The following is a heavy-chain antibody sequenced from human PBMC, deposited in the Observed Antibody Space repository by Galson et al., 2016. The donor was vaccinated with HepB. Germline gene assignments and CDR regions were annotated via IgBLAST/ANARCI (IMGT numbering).Heavy chain of an antibody. D-gene: IGHD3-3*01. J-gene: IGHJ4*02. CDR1: GGSISSSNW. CDR2: IYHSGST. V-gene: IGHV4-4*02. CDR3: ARRARVTIFGVVTWYYFDY. Sequence: SETLSLTCAVSGGSISSSNWWTWVRQPPGKGLEWIGEIYHSGSTNYNPSLKSRVTISVDKSKNQFSLNLNSVTTADTAVYYCARRARVTIFGVVTWYYFDYWGQGTLVTVSS.